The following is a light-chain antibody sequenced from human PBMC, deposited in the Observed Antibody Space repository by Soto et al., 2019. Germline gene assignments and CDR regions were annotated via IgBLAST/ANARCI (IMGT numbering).Light chain of an antibody. CDR1: QSVSSTS. CDR2: GVS. V-gene: IGKV3-20*01. CDR3: QQYDNSGWT. J-gene: IGKJ1*01. Sequence: EIVLTQSPGTLSLSPGERATLSCRASQSVSSTSLEWYQQKPGQAPRLLMYGVSSRATGIPDRFSGSGSGTDFTLTINRLEPEDFAVYFCQQYDNSGWTFGQGTRVEIK.